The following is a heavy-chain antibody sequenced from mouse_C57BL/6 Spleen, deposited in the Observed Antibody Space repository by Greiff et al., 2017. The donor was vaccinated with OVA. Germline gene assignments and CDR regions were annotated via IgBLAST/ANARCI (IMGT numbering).Heavy chain of an antibody. CDR3: ARPFYYGSSGWYFDV. Sequence: VQLQQSGPELVKPGASVKISCKASGYTFTDYYMNWVKQSHGKSLEWIGDINPNNGGTSYNQKFKGKATLTVDKSSSTAYMELRSLTSEDSAVYYCARPFYYGSSGWYFDVWGTGTTVTVSS. CDR2: INPNNGGT. V-gene: IGHV1-26*01. J-gene: IGHJ1*03. D-gene: IGHD1-1*01. CDR1: GYTFTDYY.